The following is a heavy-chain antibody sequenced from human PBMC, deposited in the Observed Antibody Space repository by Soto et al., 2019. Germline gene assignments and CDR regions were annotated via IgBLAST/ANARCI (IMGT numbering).Heavy chain of an antibody. V-gene: IGHV1-24*01. Sequence: GASVKVSCKISGYTLSESSIHWVRQAPGQGPEWMGGLDPEDGETIYAQKFRGRVTMTEDTSTDTSYLEVSGLRSEDTAVYYCTTMRSRAQPRRGHSSGRYRGFQEFDHWGEGTLVTVSS. CDR1: GYTLSESS. CDR3: TTMRSRAQPRRGHSSGRYRGFQEFDH. J-gene: IGHJ4*02. CDR2: LDPEDGET. D-gene: IGHD6-19*01.